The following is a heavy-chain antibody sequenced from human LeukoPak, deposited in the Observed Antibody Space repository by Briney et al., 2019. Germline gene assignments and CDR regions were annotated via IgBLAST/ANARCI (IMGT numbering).Heavy chain of an antibody. J-gene: IGHJ4*02. D-gene: IGHD3-22*01. CDR3: SRSAYYDGSGNYYDY. CDR1: EFTFSAYW. CDR2: ISDGGSTT. Sequence: GGSLRLSCAAPEFTFSAYWMHWVRQAPGKGLVWVSRISDGGSTTTYADSVKGRFTISRDNAKNTLYLQMNGLRAEDTAVYYCSRSAYYDGSGNYYDYWGQGTLVTVSS. V-gene: IGHV3-74*01.